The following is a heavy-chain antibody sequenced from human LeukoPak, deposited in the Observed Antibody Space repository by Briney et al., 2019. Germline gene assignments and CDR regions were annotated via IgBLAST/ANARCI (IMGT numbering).Heavy chain of an antibody. Sequence: PSETLSLTCTVSGFSVSDPLSYWGWVRQPPGKGLEWIAEINFIGRTSYTSSLNSRVTMSVDTSKNQFSLKMTSLTAADTAVYFCARLTKGRYFDYIFAFWGQGILVTVSS. D-gene: IGHD3-9*01. CDR3: ARLTKGRYFDYIFAF. V-gene: IGHV4-39*01. CDR2: INFIGRT. CDR1: GFSVSDPLSY. J-gene: IGHJ4*02.